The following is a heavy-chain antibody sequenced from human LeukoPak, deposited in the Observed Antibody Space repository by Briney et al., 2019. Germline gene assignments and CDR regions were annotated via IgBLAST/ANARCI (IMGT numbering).Heavy chain of an antibody. V-gene: IGHV4-39*01. CDR1: GSSISSSSYY. D-gene: IGHD3-3*02. CDR2: IYYSGST. CDR3: ARHPLLLAAQLDY. J-gene: IGHJ4*02. Sequence: PSETLSLTCTVSGSSISSSSYYWGWIRQPPGKGLEWIGSIYYSGSTYYNPSLKSRVTISVDTSKNQFSLKLSSVTAADTAVYYCARHPLLLAAQLDYWGQGTLVTVSS.